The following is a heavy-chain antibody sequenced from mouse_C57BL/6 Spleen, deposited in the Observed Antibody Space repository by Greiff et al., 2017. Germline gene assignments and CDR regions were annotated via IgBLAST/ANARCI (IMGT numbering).Heavy chain of an antibody. CDR1: GYAFSSYW. D-gene: IGHD2-3*01. Sequence: QVHVKQSGAELVKPGASVKISCKASGYAFSSYWMNWVKQRPGKGLAWIGQIYPGDGDTNYNGKFKGKATLTADKSSSAAYMQLSSLTSEDSAVYFCARDGYPYAMDYGGQGTSVTVSS. J-gene: IGHJ4*01. V-gene: IGHV1-80*01. CDR2: IYPGDGDT. CDR3: ARDGYPYAMDY.